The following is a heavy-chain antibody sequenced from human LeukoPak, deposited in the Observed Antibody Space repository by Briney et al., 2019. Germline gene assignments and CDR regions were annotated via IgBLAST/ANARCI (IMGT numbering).Heavy chain of an antibody. CDR2: IIGSSGDT. CDR3: AKGAYDYIEMGYFDD. Sequence: GGSLRLSCAASGFMFSNLAMSWVRQAPGKGLEWVSLIIGSSGDTLYADSVKGRFTISRDISKNRLYLQMNSLRAEDTALYYCAKGAYDYIEMGYFDDWGQGTLVTVSS. V-gene: IGHV3-23*01. CDR1: GFMFSNLA. J-gene: IGHJ4*02. D-gene: IGHD5-12*01.